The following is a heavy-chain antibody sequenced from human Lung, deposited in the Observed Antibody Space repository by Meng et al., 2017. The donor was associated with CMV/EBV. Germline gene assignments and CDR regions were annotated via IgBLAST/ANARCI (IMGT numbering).Heavy chain of an antibody. CDR3: TRDWRNAFDI. J-gene: IGHJ3*02. Sequence: SCAASGFTFGSYWMHWVRQAPGRGLAWVSRIRFDGTGIGYADSVRGRFTISRDNAKNTVYLEMNSLRAEDTAVYYCTRDWRNAFDILGQGTMVTVSS. CDR1: GFTFGSYW. CDR2: IRFDGTGI. V-gene: IGHV3-74*01.